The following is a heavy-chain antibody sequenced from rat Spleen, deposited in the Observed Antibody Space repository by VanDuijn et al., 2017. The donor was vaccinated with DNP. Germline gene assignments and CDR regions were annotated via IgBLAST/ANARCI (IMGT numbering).Heavy chain of an antibody. D-gene: IGHD1-12*02. V-gene: IGHV5-20*01. CDR3: TRDGWGD. CDR1: GFTFSNYD. CDR2: ISYDGSST. Sequence: EVQLVESGGGLVQPGRSMKLSCAASGFTFSNYDMAWVRQAPTKGLEWVASISYDGSSTYYRDPVKGRFTISRDNAKSTLYLQMNSLRSEDTANYYCTRDGWGDWGLGVMVTVSS. J-gene: IGHJ2*01.